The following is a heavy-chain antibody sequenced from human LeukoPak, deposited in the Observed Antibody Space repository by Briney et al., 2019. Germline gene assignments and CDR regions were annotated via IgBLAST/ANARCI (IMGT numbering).Heavy chain of an antibody. CDR1: GFTFSSYA. D-gene: IGHD1-26*01. V-gene: IGHV3-23*01. CDR2: ISGSGGST. CDR3: AKVSGSYWGSYSDY. Sequence: PGGSLRLSCAASGFTFSSYAMSWVRQAPGKGLEWVSAISGSGGSTYYADSVKGRFTISRDNSKNTLYLQMNSLRAEDTAVYYCAKVSGSYWGSYSDYWGQGTLVTVSS. J-gene: IGHJ4*02.